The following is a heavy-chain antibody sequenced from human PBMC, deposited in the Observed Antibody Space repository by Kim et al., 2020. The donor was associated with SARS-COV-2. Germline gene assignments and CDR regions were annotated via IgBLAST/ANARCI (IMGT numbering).Heavy chain of an antibody. CDR2: ISDSGDKI. CDR1: GFTFSDYA. D-gene: IGHD4-17*01. J-gene: IGHJ3*02. CDR3: AKEKLVKTTADALDI. Sequence: GGSLRLSCAASGFTFSDYAMNWVRQAPGKGLEWVSVISDSGDKIDYADSVKGRFTIFRDNSKNTLTLQMDSLRAEDTAVYYCAKEKLVKTTADALDIWGPGTMVTVSS. V-gene: IGHV3-23*01.